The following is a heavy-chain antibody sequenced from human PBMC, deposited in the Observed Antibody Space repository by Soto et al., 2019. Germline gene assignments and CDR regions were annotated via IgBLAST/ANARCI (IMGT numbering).Heavy chain of an antibody. CDR1: GYTFSRYG. V-gene: IGHV1-18*01. Sequence: ASVKVSCKASGYTFSRYGISWGRQAPGQRVEWVGLISAYNGNTNYAQKLQGRVTMTTDTPTRTAYRGRRSRRSDDTAVYYCAGGVWLDPWGKEPLFTFPS. CDR3: AGGVWLDP. CDR2: ISAYNGNT. D-gene: IGHD2-8*01. J-gene: IGHJ5*02.